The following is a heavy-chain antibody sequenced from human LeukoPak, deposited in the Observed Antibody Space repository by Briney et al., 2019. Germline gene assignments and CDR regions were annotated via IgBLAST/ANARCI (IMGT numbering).Heavy chain of an antibody. CDR3: ARLSGSYYGPYDY. CDR2: ISSNGGST. Sequence: SGGSLRLSCAASGFTFSSYAMHWVRQAPGKGLEYVSAISSNGGSTYYANSVKGRFTISRDNSKNTLYLQMGSLRAEDMAVYYCARLSGSYYGPYDYWGQGILVTVSS. J-gene: IGHJ4*02. CDR1: GFTFSSYA. D-gene: IGHD1-26*01. V-gene: IGHV3-64*01.